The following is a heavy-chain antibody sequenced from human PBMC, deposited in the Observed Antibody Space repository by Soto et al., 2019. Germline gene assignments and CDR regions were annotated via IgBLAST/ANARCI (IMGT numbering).Heavy chain of an antibody. CDR2: INHSGST. Sequence: PSETLSLTSAVYGGSFSGYYWSWIRQPPGKGLEWIGEINHSGSTNYNPSLKSRVTISVDTSKNQFSLKLSSVTAADTAVYYCARLFRGAFDFTRSGWNYYGMDVWGQGTTVTVSS. CDR1: GGSFSGYY. D-gene: IGHD3-3*01. J-gene: IGHJ6*02. CDR3: ARLFRGAFDFTRSGWNYYGMDV. V-gene: IGHV4-34*01.